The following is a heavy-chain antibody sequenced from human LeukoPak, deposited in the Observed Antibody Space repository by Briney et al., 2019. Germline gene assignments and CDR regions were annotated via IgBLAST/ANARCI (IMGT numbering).Heavy chain of an antibody. CDR3: ARYAEPAIVVVAAVQMAAAFDI. V-gene: IGHV3-48*03. CDR1: GFTFSSYE. J-gene: IGHJ3*02. CDR2: ISSSGSTI. D-gene: IGHD2-21*02. Sequence: PGGSQRLSCAASGFTFSSYEMNWVRQAPGKGLEWVSYISSSGSTIYYADSVKGRFTISRDNAKNSLYLQMNSLRAEDTALYYCARYAEPAIVVVAAVQMAAAFDIWGQGTMDTVSS.